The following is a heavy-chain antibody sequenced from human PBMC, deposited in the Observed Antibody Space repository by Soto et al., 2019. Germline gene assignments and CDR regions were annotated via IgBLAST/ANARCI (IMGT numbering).Heavy chain of an antibody. D-gene: IGHD5-12*01. CDR1: GFTFSSYT. V-gene: IGHV3-23*01. CDR2: ISGSGGTT. J-gene: IGHJ4*02. Sequence: GGSLRLSCVASGFTFSSYTMSWVRQAPGKGREWVSAISGSGGTTYYADAVKGRFTISRDNSKSTLSLQMNGLRAEDTATYYCAKEAGYDFYYFXYWGQGTLVTVSS. CDR3: AKEAGYDFYYFXY.